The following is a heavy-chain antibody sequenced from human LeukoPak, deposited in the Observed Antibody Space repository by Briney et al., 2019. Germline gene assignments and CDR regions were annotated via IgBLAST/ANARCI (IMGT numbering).Heavy chain of an antibody. D-gene: IGHD3-10*01. CDR1: GGSLSKYY. CDR2: ISYSGST. V-gene: IGHV4-59*01. Sequence: PSETLSLTCTVSGGSLSKYYWTWIRQPPGKGLEWIGSISYSGSTNYNPSLESRVTISVDTSKNQISLKLSSVTAADTAIYYCARAPERWYSYGSYTYHYMDVWGRGTTVTVSS. J-gene: IGHJ6*03. CDR3: ARAPERWYSYGSYTYHYMDV.